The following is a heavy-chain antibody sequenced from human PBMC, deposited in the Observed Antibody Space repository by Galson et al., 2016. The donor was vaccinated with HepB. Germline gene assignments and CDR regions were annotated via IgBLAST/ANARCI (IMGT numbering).Heavy chain of an antibody. CDR3: TTGPTGRGGTILGQRFDP. V-gene: IGHV3-15*01. CDR2: FKGKIDGGTI. CDR1: GFIFNNAW. Sequence: SLRLSCAASGFIFNNAWMSWVRQAPGKGLEWVGRFKGKIDGGTIDYAAPVKGRFTISRDDSQNTLYLQMNSLKTEDTAVYYCTTGPTGRGGTILGQRFDPWGQGTLVTVSS. J-gene: IGHJ5*02. D-gene: IGHD3-3*01.